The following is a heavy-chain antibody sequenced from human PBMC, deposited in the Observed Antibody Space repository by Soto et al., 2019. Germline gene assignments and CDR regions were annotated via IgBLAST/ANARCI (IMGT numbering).Heavy chain of an antibody. V-gene: IGHV3-73*01. CDR2: IRSKANSYAT. D-gene: IGHD3-9*01. J-gene: IGHJ6*02. CDR3: TRVGEYFDWSDYYYYGMDV. CDR1: GFTFSGSA. Sequence: HPGGSLRLSCAASGFTFSGSAMHWVRQASGKGLEWVGRIRSKANSYATAYAASVKGRVTISRDDSKNTAYLQMNSLKTEDTAVYYCTRVGEYFDWSDYYYYGMDVWGQGTTVTVSS.